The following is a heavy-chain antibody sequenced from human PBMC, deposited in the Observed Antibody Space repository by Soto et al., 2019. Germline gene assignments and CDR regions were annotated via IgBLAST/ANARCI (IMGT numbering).Heavy chain of an antibody. Sequence: GGSLRLSCAASGFTFSTYAMSLVRQAPGKGLEWVSAISGSGGSTYYADSVKGRFTISRDNSKNTLYLQMNSLRAEDTAVYYCAKDTDYYDSSGYYPYWGQGTLVTVSS. CDR1: GFTFSTYA. V-gene: IGHV3-23*01. CDR3: AKDTDYYDSSGYYPY. CDR2: ISGSGGST. D-gene: IGHD3-22*01. J-gene: IGHJ4*02.